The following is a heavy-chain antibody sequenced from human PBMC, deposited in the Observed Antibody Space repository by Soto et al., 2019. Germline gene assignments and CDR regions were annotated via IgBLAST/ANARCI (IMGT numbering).Heavy chain of an antibody. V-gene: IGHV4-4*07. CDR3: ARESGDNWDYEAY. CDR1: GGSISSYH. D-gene: IGHD1-7*01. CDR2: IYTSGNT. J-gene: IGHJ4*02. Sequence: PSETLSLTCTVSGGSISSYHWSWIRQSAGKGLEWIGRIYTSGNTHYNPSLKSRVTVSIDTSKNQFFLTVSSVTAADSAVYYCARESGDNWDYEAYWGQGTPVTVSS.